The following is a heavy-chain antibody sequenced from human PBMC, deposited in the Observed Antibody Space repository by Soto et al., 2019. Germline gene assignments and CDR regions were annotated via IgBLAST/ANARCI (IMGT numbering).Heavy chain of an antibody. J-gene: IGHJ4*02. CDR1: GFTFSSYG. CDR3: ASGGYSSSWYEVY. CDR2: IWYDGSNK. D-gene: IGHD6-13*01. V-gene: IGHV3-33*01. Sequence: GGSLRLSCAASGFTFSSYGMHWVRQAPGKGLEWVAVIWYDGSNKYYADSVKGRFTISRDNSKNTLYLQMNSLRAEDTAVYYCASGGYSSSWYEVYWGQGTLVTVSS.